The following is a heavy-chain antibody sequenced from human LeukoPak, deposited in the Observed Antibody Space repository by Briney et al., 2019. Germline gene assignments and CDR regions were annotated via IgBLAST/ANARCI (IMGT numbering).Heavy chain of an antibody. V-gene: IGHV4-59*01. CDR3: ARGYCSSTSCRFLYYYYGMDV. J-gene: IGHJ6*04. CDR1: GGSISSYY. Sequence: SETLSLTCTVSGGSISSYYWSWIRQPPGKGLEWIGYIYYSGSTNCNPSLKSRVTISVDTSKNQFSLKLSSVTAADTAVYYCARGYCSSTSCRFLYYYYGMDVWGKGTTVTVSS. CDR2: IYYSGST. D-gene: IGHD2-2*01.